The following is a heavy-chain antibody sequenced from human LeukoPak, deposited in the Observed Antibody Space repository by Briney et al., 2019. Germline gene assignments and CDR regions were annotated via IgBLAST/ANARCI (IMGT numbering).Heavy chain of an antibody. Sequence: SETLSLTCTVSGGSISSYYWSWIRQPPGKGLEWIGYIYYSGSTNYNPSLKSRVTISVDTSKNQFSLKLSSVTAADTAVYYRARDNWNYGSSMDVWGQGTTVTVSS. CDR3: ARDNWNYGSSMDV. CDR1: GGSISSYY. D-gene: IGHD1-7*01. J-gene: IGHJ6*02. V-gene: IGHV4-59*01. CDR2: IYYSGST.